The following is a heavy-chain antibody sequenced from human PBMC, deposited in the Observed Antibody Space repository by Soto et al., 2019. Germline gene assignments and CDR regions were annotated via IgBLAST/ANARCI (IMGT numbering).Heavy chain of an antibody. V-gene: IGHV1-69*06. Sequence: QVRLVQSGPEVRKPGSSVKVSCKASGDTFTNYAISWVRQAPGQGLQWMGGIIPFFNTSNYAQKFQGRIRKTADKSTDTVYMDLTSLTSEDKAIYYCARTLWEDILMDTAAKHYFYCLDVWGKGTAVTVSS. D-gene: IGHD5-18*01. J-gene: IGHJ6*04. CDR3: ARTLWEDILMDTAAKHYFYCLDV. CDR1: GDTFTNYA. CDR2: IIPFFNTS.